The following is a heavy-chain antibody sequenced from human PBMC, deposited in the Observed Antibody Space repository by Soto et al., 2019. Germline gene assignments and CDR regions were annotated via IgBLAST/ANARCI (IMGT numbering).Heavy chain of an antibody. CDR1: GGTFSSYA. CDR2: IIPIFGTA. V-gene: IGHV1-69*06. D-gene: IGHD3-9*01. Sequence: SVKVSCKASGGTFSSYAISWVRQAPGQGLEWMGGIIPIFGTANYAQKFQGRVTITADKSTSTAYMELSSLRSEDTAVYYCAREPRRAYDNLTGYYMGYYYYGMDVWGQGTTVTVSS. J-gene: IGHJ6*02. CDR3: AREPRRAYDNLTGYYMGYYYYGMDV.